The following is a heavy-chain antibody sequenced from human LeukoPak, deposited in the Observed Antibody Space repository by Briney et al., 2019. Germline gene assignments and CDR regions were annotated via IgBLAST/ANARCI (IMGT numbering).Heavy chain of an antibody. J-gene: IGHJ4*02. CDR2: IIPILGIA. CDR3: ARDHPGDY. Sequence: ASVKVSCKASGGTFSSYAISWVREAPGQGLEWMGRIIPILGIANYAQKFQGRVTITADKSTSTAYMELSSLRSEDTAVYYCARDHPGDYWGQGTLVTVSS. CDR1: GGTFSSYA. V-gene: IGHV1-69*04. D-gene: IGHD3-10*01.